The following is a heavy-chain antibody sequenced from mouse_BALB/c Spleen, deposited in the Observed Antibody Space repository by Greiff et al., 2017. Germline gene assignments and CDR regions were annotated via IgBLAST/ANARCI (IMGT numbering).Heavy chain of an antibody. Sequence: VKLQESGPGLVQPSQSLSITCTVSGFSLTSYGVHWVRQSPGKGLEWLGVIWSGGSTDYNAAFISRLSISKDNSKSQVFFKMNSLQANDTAIYYCARNSGHYYGYVTHAMDYWGQGTSVTVSS. CDR2: IWSGGST. D-gene: IGHD1-2*01. CDR3: ARNSGHYYGYVTHAMDY. CDR1: GFSLTSYG. V-gene: IGHV2-2*02. J-gene: IGHJ4*01.